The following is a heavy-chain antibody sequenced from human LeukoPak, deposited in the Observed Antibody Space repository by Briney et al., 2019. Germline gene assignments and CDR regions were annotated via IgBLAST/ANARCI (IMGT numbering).Heavy chain of an antibody. Sequence: PGGSLRLSCAASGFTFSSYSMDWVRQAPGKGLEWVGRIRNKPNSYTTDYAASVKGRFTISRDDSKNSLYLQMNSLKTEDTAVYYCVRVSTTALDYWGQRTLVTVSS. V-gene: IGHV3-72*01. D-gene: IGHD5-18*01. J-gene: IGHJ4*02. CDR1: GFTFSSYS. CDR2: IRNKPNSYTT. CDR3: VRVSTTALDY.